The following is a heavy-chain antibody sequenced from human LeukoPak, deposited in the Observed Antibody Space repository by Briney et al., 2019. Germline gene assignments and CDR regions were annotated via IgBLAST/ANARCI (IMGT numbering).Heavy chain of an antibody. J-gene: IGHJ4*02. D-gene: IGHD2-8*02. CDR3: VREESGGYFDY. CDR2: ITPSVDTT. CDR1: GYTFTNYL. V-gene: IGHV1-46*01. Sequence: ASVKVSCKASGYTFTNYLLHWVQQATGHGLEWVGRITPSVDTTNYAQKFRDRVTMTRDTSTSTVYMELSSLRSEDTAVYHCVREESGGYFDYWGQGTLVTVSS.